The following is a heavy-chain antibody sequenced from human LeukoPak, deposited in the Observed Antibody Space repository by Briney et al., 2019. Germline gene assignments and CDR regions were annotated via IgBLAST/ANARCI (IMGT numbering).Heavy chain of an antibody. J-gene: IGHJ3*02. V-gene: IGHV3-74*01. D-gene: IGHD3-3*01. CDR2: INSDGSST. Sequence: GGSLRLSCAASRFTFSNYWMHWVRQAPGKGLVYVSRINSDGSSTSHADSVKGRFTISRDNAKNTLYLHMNSLRAEDTAVYYCARGRGYYSSDAFDIWGQGTMVTVSS. CDR1: RFTFSNYW. CDR3: ARGRGYYSSDAFDI.